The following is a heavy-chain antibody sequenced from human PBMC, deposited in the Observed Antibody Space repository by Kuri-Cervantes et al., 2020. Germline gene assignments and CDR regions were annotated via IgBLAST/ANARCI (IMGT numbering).Heavy chain of an antibody. Sequence: SEILSLTCAVYGGSFSGYSWSWIRQPPGKGLEWIGEINHSGSTNYNPSLKSRVTISVDTSKNQSSLKLSSVTAADTAVYYCARVPPAGMDYWGQGTLVTVSS. J-gene: IGHJ4*02. D-gene: IGHD2-2*01. V-gene: IGHV4-34*01. CDR2: INHSGST. CDR1: GGSFSGYS. CDR3: ARVPPAGMDY.